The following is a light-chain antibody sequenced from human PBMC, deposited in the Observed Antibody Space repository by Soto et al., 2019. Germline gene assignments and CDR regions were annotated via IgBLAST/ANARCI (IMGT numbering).Light chain of an antibody. CDR1: HNILYSSDNKNY. CDR2: WAS. Sequence: DIVLTQSPDPLAVSLGERATINCKSSHNILYSSDNKNYLSWYQQRPGQPPKLLFYWASTRESGVPDRFSGSGSGTHFTLTLSRLEPEDFAVYYCQHYGTSLYTFGQGTKLEIK. V-gene: IGKV4-1*01. CDR3: QHYGTSLYT. J-gene: IGKJ2*01.